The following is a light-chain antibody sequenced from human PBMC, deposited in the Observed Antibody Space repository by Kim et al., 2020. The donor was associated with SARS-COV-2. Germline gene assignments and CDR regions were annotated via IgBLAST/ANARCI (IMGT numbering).Light chain of an antibody. Sequence: APGKTARITCGGNYMGSKSVHGYQRKPGLAPVLVIYYDSDRPSGIPERFSGSNSGNTATLTISRVEAGDEADYYCQVWDSSSDHLVFGGGTQLTVL. CDR3: QVWDSSSDHLV. CDR1: YMGSKS. V-gene: IGLV3-21*04. J-gene: IGLJ2*01. CDR2: YDS.